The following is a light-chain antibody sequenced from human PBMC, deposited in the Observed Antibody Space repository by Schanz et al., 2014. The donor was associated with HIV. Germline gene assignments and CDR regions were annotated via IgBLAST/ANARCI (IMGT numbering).Light chain of an antibody. CDR3: QVWDSSSDHPYV. CDR2: YDS. J-gene: IGLJ1*01. CDR1: NIGGES. V-gene: IGLV3-21*04. Sequence: SSELTQPPSVSVAPGKTAMITCGGNNIGGESVHWYQQKPGQAPVVVIYYDSDRPSGIPERFSGSNSGNTATLTISRVEAGDEADYYCQVWDSSSDHPYVFGTGTKVTVL.